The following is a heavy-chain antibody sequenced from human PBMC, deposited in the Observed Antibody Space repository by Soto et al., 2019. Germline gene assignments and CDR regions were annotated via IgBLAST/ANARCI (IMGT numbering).Heavy chain of an antibody. D-gene: IGHD3-10*01. CDR2: ISGSGGST. J-gene: IGHJ4*02. V-gene: IGHV3-23*01. CDR1: GFTFSSYA. CDR3: AKDYYGIRYYFDY. Sequence: VGSLRLSCAASGFTFSSYAMSWVRQAPGKGLEWVSAISGSGGSTYYADSVKGRFTISRDNSKNTLYLQMNSLRAEDTAVYYCAKDYYGIRYYFDYWGQGTLVTVSS.